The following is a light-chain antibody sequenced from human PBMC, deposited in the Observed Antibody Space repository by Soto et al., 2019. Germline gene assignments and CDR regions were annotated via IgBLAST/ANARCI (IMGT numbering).Light chain of an antibody. CDR2: EAS. V-gene: IGKV1-9*01. CDR1: QDINSY. CDR3: QQARSYPST. Sequence: IQLTQSPSSLSAPIGDRVTITCRASQDINSYLAWYQQTTGKATNLLIYEASILQRGVPWRFRGSNSGADFTLAISRLQAEDVVAYCWQQARSYPSTFGGGTKVDIK. J-gene: IGKJ4*01.